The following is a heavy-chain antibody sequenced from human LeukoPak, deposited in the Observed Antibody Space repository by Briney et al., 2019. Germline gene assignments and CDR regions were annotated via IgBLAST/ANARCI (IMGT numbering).Heavy chain of an antibody. CDR1: GYTFTSYG. D-gene: IGHD3-3*01. Sequence: ASVKLSCTASGYTFTSYGISWVRQPPGPGLELMGCIGVYNGNTNYAQKLQVRVTMTTDTSTTTAYMELRSLRSDDTAVYYCAREGDYDFWSGYPPYYMDVWGKGTTVTVSS. CDR3: AREGDYDFWSGYPPYYMDV. V-gene: IGHV1-18*01. J-gene: IGHJ6*03. CDR2: IGVYNGNT.